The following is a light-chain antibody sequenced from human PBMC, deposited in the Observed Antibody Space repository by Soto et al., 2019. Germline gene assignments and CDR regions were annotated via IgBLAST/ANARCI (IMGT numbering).Light chain of an antibody. CDR3: YSYTSSSTVL. V-gene: IGLV2-14*01. J-gene: IGLJ2*01. CDR2: DVS. CDR1: SSDVGGYNY. Sequence: QSALTQPASVSGSPGQSITISCTGISSDVGGYNYVSWYQQHPDKAPKLMIYDVSNRRSGVSNRFSGSKSVNTASLTISGLQAEDEADYYCYSYTSSSTVLFGGGTKVTVL.